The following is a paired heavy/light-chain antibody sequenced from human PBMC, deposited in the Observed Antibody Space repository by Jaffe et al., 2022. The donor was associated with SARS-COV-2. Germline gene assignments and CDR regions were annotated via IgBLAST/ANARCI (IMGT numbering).Heavy chain of an antibody. J-gene: IGHJ6*02. CDR2: ISYDGINK. D-gene: IGHD6-19*01. CDR1: GFTFSSYG. V-gene: IGHV3-30*18. CDR3: AKDQGSSGWYGMDV. Sequence: QVQLVESGGGVVQPGRSLRLSCEASGFTFSSYGMHWVRQAPGNGLEWVAVISYDGINKYYADSVKGRFTISRDNSRNTLYLQMNSLRAEDTAVYYCAKDQGSSGWYGMDVWGQGTTVTVSS.
Light chain of an antibody. Sequence: QSVLTQPPSVSAAPGQKVTISCSGSSSNIGNNYVSWYQQLPGTAPKLLIYDNNKRPSGIPDRFSGSKSGTSATLGITGLQTGDEADYYCGTWDRSLNVAVFGGGTQLTVL. J-gene: IGLJ7*01. CDR2: DNN. CDR3: GTWDRSLNVAV. V-gene: IGLV1-51*01. CDR1: SSNIGNNY.